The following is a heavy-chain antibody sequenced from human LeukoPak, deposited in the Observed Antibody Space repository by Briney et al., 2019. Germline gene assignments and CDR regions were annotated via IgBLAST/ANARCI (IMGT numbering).Heavy chain of an antibody. V-gene: IGHV5-51*01. CDR2: IYPGDSNT. CDR3: ARQGYSYGFDY. J-gene: IGHJ4*02. D-gene: IGHD5-18*01. Sequence: GESLKISCKGSGYSFTSYWIGWVRQMPGPGLEWVGIIYPGDSNTRYSPSFQGQVTISADKSISTAYLQWSSLKASDTAMYYCARQGYSYGFDYWGQGTLVTVSS. CDR1: GYSFTSYW.